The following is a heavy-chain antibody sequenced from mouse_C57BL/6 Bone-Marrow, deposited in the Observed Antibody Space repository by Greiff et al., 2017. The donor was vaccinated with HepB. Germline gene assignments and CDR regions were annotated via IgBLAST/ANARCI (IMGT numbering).Heavy chain of an antibody. CDR1: GYSITSDY. Sequence: EVQLQQSGPGLAKPSQTLSLTCSVTGYSITSDYWNWLRKFPGNKLEYMGYISYSGSTYYNPSLKSRISITRDTSKNQYYLQLNSVTTEDTATYYCARLGNWVDYWGQGTTLTVSS. CDR2: ISYSGST. CDR3: ARLGNWVDY. D-gene: IGHD4-1*01. J-gene: IGHJ2*01. V-gene: IGHV3-8*01.